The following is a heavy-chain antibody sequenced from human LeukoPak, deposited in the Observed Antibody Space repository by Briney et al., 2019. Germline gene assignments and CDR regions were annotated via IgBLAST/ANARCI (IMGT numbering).Heavy chain of an antibody. CDR3: ARIYRYCSTTSGYVPDY. CDR1: GFSLSTSGMC. Sequence: SGPALVKPTQTLTLTCSFSGFSLSTSGMCVSWIRQPPGKAPEWLARIDWDDDKYYSTSLKTRLTISKGTSKNQVVLTMTNMDPVDTATYYCARIYRYCSTTSGYVPDYWGQGTLVTVSS. J-gene: IGHJ4*02. CDR2: IDWDDDK. D-gene: IGHD2-2*01. V-gene: IGHV2-70*11.